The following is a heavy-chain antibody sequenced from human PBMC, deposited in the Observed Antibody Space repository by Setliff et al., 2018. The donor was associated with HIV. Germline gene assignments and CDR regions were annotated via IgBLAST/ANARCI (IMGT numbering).Heavy chain of an antibody. CDR3: ALPYCGGGNCWSSASLPPAGWFDP. Sequence: SVKVSCKASGGSFSSYALHWVRQAPGQGLEWMGILNPSEGTTSFAQKFQGRVTITTDESTSTAYMELSSLRSEDTAVYYCALPYCGGGNCWSSASLPPAGWFDPWGQGTLVTVSS. D-gene: IGHD2-15*01. V-gene: IGHV1-69*05. CDR2: LNPSEGTT. J-gene: IGHJ5*02. CDR1: GGSFSSYA.